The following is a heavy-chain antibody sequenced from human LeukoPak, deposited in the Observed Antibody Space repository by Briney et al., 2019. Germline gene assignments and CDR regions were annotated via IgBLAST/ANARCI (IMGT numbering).Heavy chain of an antibody. CDR1: RFTFSSYW. CDR2: INTDGSTT. Sequence: PGGSLRLSCAASRFTFSSYWMHWVRQAPGKGLVWVARINTDGSTTGYTDSVRGRFTISRDNSKNTLYLQMNSLRVDDTAMYYCARAGHSSGWYTASDSWGQGTLVTVSS. V-gene: IGHV3-74*01. D-gene: IGHD6-19*01. J-gene: IGHJ4*02. CDR3: ARAGHSSGWYTASDS.